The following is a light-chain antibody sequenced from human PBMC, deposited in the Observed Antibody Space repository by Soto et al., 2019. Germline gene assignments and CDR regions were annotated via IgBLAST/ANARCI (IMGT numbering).Light chain of an antibody. Sequence: QSVLTQPPSASGSPGQSVTVSCTGSSSDVGAYDYVSWYQQYPGKAPKLIIYEVFKRPSGVPDRFSGSKSGNTASLTVSGLQSDDEADYYCCSHAGINTPDVFGTGTKLTVL. CDR2: EVF. CDR3: CSHAGINTPDV. J-gene: IGLJ1*01. CDR1: SSDVGAYDY. V-gene: IGLV2-8*01.